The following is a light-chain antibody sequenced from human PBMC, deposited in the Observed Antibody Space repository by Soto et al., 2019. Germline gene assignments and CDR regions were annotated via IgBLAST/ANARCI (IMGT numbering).Light chain of an antibody. Sequence: SYELTQPSSVSLSPGQTAKITCSGDALAKQYAYWYQQKPGHAPVLVIYKDTERPSGIPERFSVSSSGTPVTLTISGVQAEDEADYYCQSADISGPYVFGIGTKVTVL. CDR1: ALAKQY. CDR3: QSADISGPYV. J-gene: IGLJ1*01. CDR2: KDT. V-gene: IGLV3-25*03.